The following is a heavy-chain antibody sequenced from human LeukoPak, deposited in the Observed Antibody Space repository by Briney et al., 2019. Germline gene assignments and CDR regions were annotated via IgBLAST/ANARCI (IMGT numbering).Heavy chain of an antibody. J-gene: IGHJ1*01. Sequence: SETLSLTCTVSGYSIGSGYYWGWIRQSPGKGLKWIGKISHSGNTLYNPSLKSRVTISIDISKNQFSLNLTSVTAADTAIYYCARGLLWGQGTLVTVSS. CDR2: ISHSGNT. CDR1: GYSIGSGYY. V-gene: IGHV4-38-2*02. CDR3: ARGLL.